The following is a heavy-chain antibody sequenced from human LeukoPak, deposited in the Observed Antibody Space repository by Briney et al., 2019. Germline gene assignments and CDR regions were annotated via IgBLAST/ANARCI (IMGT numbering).Heavy chain of an antibody. V-gene: IGHV1-2*02. CDR1: GYTFTGYY. CDR3: ARARYCSSTSCPYYYYYGMDV. J-gene: IGHJ6*02. D-gene: IGHD2-2*01. CDR2: INPNSGGT. Sequence: ASVKVSCKASGYTFTGYYMHWVRQAPGQEIEWMGWINPNSGGTNYAQKFQGRVTMTRDTSISTAYMELSRLRSDDTAVYYCARARYCSSTSCPYYYYYGMDVWGQGTTVTVSS.